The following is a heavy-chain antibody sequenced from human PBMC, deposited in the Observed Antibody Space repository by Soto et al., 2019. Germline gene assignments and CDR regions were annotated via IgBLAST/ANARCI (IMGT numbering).Heavy chain of an antibody. D-gene: IGHD3-10*01. V-gene: IGHV1-8*01. J-gene: IGHJ6*03. Sequence: QVQLVQSGAEVKKPGASVKVSCKASGYTFTSYDINCVRQATGQGLEWMGWMNPNSGNTGYAQKFQGRVTMTRNTSISTAYMELSSLRSEDTAVYYCARVGFGGDQYYYYYMDVWGKGTTVTVSS. CDR1: GYTFTSYD. CDR3: ARVGFGGDQYYYYYMDV. CDR2: MNPNSGNT.